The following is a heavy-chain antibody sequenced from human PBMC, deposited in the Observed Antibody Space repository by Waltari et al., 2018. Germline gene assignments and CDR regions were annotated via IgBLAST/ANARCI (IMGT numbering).Heavy chain of an antibody. J-gene: IGHJ5*02. D-gene: IGHD2-21*02. V-gene: IGHV4-59*01. Sequence: QMQLQESGPSLLKPSETLSLICPVSGSYISGFYWSWFRQPPGKGLDWFGYIYYTGSTNFNPSLKSRVTMSVDTSKNQFSLKLSSVTAADTAFYYCARGGGGDWEWFDPWGQGTLVTVSS. CDR2: IYYTGST. CDR3: ARGGGGDWEWFDP. CDR1: GSYISGFY.